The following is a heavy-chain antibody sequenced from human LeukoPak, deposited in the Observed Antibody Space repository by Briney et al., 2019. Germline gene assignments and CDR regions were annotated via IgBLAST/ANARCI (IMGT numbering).Heavy chain of an antibody. CDR2: IYTSGST. J-gene: IGHJ5*02. D-gene: IGHD2-2*01. CDR3: ARDGSYCSSTSCHYRAFDP. CDR1: GGSISSYY. V-gene: IGHV4-4*07. Sequence: SETLSLTCTVSGGSISSYYWSWIRQPAGKGLEWIGRIYTSGSTNYNPSLKSRVTMSVDTSKNQFSLKLSSVTAADTAVYYCARDGSYCSSTSCHYRAFDPWGQGTLVTVSS.